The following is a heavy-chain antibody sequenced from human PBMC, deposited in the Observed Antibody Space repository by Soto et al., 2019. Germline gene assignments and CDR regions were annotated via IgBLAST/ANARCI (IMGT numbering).Heavy chain of an antibody. V-gene: IGHV1-3*01. Sequence: ASVKVSCKASGFTFTKNAIHWVRQAPGQRLEWTGWINAANGNTKYSQKFQGRVTIIRDTSAYTAYMELTSLRSEDTAVYYCARSAVSPFGGLIGPFDYWGQGTLVTVSS. CDR1: GFTFTKNA. J-gene: IGHJ4*02. CDR3: ARSAVSPFGGLIGPFDY. D-gene: IGHD3-16*02. CDR2: INAANGNT.